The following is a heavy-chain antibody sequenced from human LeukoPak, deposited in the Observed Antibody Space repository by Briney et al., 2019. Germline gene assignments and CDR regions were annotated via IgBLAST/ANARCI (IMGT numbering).Heavy chain of an antibody. J-gene: IGHJ6*03. CDR1: GGTFSSYA. Sequence: SVKVSCKASGGTFSSYAISWVRQAPGQGLEWMGGVISIFGTANSAQKFQGRVAITAGESTSTAYIELSSLRSEGTAGDFCARESIAVASYYYYYMDVWGKGTTITVSS. CDR3: ARESIAVASYYYYYMDV. CDR2: VISIFGTA. D-gene: IGHD6-19*01. V-gene: IGHV1-69*13.